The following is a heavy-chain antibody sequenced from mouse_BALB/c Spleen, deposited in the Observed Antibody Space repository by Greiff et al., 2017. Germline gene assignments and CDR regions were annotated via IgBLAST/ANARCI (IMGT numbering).Heavy chain of an antibody. CDR1: GFNIKDYY. CDR3: ASFGAVRFAY. CDR2: IDPENGNT. J-gene: IGHJ3*01. D-gene: IGHD1-1*02. V-gene: IGHV14-1*02. Sequence: EVQLQQSGAELVRPGALVKLSCKASGFNIKDYYMHWVKQRPEQGLEWIGWIDPENGNTIYDPKFQGKASITADTSSNTAYLQLSSLTSEDTAVYYCASFGAVRFAYWGQGTLVTVSA.